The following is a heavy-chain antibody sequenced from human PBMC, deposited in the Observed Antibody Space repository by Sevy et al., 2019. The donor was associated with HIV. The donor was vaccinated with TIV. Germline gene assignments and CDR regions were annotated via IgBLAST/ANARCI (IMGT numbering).Heavy chain of an antibody. CDR2: TSGSGGTS. J-gene: IGHJ3*01. V-gene: IGHV3-23*01. D-gene: IGHD6-19*01. Sequence: GGSLRLSCAASGSNFSDYAMSWGRQPPGGGLERVSVTSGSGGTSYNSNSLQNRFTTSRDNSTSTLYLQMNNLRAADTAIYYCTTKGRGGGWSLLSDFDVWGQGTTVTVSS. CDR1: GSNFSDYA. CDR3: TTKGRGGGWSLLSDFDV.